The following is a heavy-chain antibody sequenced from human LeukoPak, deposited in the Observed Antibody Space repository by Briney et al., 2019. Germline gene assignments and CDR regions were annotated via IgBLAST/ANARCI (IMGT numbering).Heavy chain of an antibody. D-gene: IGHD6-19*01. V-gene: IGHV1-18*04. Sequence: ASVKVSCKASGYTFSSYGIGWVRQAPGQRPEWLGLISAFNGNSNYAPRFQGRVTVTTDTSTNTAYMELRSLRSDDTAVYYCARSFIAVAATAYDYWGQGTLVTVSS. J-gene: IGHJ4*02. CDR1: GYTFSSYG. CDR2: ISAFNGNS. CDR3: ARSFIAVAATAYDY.